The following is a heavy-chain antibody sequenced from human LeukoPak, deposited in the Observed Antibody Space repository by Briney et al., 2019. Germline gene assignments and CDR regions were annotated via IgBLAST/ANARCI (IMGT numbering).Heavy chain of an antibody. CDR2: INPNSGGT. V-gene: IGHV1-2*06. D-gene: IGHD5-18*01. CDR3: ARESYGLSLNY. CDR1: GGTFSSYT. J-gene: IGHJ4*02. Sequence: GASVKVSCKASGGTFSSYTISWVRQAPGQGLEWMGRINPNSGGTNYAQKFQGRVTMTRDTSISTAYMELSRLRSDDTAVYYCARESYGLSLNYWGQGTLVTVSS.